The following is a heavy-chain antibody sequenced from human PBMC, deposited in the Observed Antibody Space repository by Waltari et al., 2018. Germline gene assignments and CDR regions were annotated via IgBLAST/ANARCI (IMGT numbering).Heavy chain of an antibody. CDR1: GDSLFTTSVA. V-gene: IGHV6-1*01. CDR2: TYYRSQWRN. J-gene: IGHJ3*02. CDR3: ARGKFTAFDI. Sequence: QVQLQQSGPGLVKPSQTLSLTCAVSGDSLFTTSVAWNWIRQSPSRGLEWLGRTYYRSQWRNDYARSVKGRINVNPDTSKNHVSLQVDSVNPDDTAVYYCARGKFTAFDIWGQGTMVTVAS.